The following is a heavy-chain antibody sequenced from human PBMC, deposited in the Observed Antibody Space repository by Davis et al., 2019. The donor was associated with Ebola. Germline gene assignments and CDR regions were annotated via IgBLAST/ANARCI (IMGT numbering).Heavy chain of an antibody. D-gene: IGHD1-1*01. CDR3: ARLPGVDTTQRGFDY. Sequence: GESLKISCQGSGYSFTNYWIGWVRRMPGKGLEWMGIIYPGDSDTRYSPSLEGQVTISVDKSINTAYLQWSSLKASDTAIYYCARLPGVDTTQRGFDYWGQGSLVTVSS. CDR1: GYSFTNYW. V-gene: IGHV5-51*01. CDR2: IYPGDSDT. J-gene: IGHJ4*02.